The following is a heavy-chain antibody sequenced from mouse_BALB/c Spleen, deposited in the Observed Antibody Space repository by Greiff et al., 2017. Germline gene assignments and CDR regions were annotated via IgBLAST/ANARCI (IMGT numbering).Heavy chain of an antibody. Sequence: QVQLKQSGPGLVAPSQSLSITCTVSGFSLTGYGVNWVRQPPGKGLEWLGMIWGDGSTDYNSALKSRLSISKDNSKSQVFLKMNSLQTDDTARYYCARAPGAYAMDYWGQGTSVTVSS. CDR3: ARAPGAYAMDY. V-gene: IGHV2-6-7*01. J-gene: IGHJ4*01. CDR1: GFSLTGYG. CDR2: IWGDGST.